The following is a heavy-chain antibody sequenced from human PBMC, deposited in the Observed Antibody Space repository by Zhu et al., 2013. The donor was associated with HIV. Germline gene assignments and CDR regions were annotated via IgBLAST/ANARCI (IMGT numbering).Heavy chain of an antibody. CDR2: IYHSGST. Sequence: QVQLQESGPGLVKPSETLSLTCTVSGYSISSGYYWGWIRQPPGKGLEWIGSIYHSGSTYYNPSLKSRVTISVDTSKNQFSLKLSSVTAADTAVYYCASGYCSSTSCYGDAFDIWGQGTMVTVSS. V-gene: IGHV4-38-2*02. CDR1: GYSISSGYY. J-gene: IGHJ3*02. CDR3: ASGYCSSTSCYGDAFDI. D-gene: IGHD2-2*01.